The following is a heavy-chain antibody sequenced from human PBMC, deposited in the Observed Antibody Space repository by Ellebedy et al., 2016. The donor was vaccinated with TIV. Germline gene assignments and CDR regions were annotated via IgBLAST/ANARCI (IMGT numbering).Heavy chain of an antibody. CDR1: GFNFSNYA. CDR2: INTRGSST. J-gene: IGHJ4*01. CDR3: AKMSSSNG. Sequence: GESLKISCATSGFNFSNYAMSWIRQAPGKGLEWISYINTRGSSTYYTDSVKGRFTISRDNSKNTLYLQMSSLRAEDTALYYCAKMSSSNGWGQGTPVTVSS. D-gene: IGHD2-8*01. V-gene: IGHV3-23*01.